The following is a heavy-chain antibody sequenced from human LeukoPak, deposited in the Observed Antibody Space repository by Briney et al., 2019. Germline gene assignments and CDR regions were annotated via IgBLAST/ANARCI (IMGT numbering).Heavy chain of an antibody. V-gene: IGHV4-59*08. CDR2: MYDSGST. Sequence: SETLSLTCTVSGGSISSYYWSWIRQPPGKGLELIGYMYDSGSTYYNPSLKSRVTISVDTSKNQFSLKLSSVTAADTAVYFCARGGWGMAQRNWYFDLWGRGTLVTVSS. J-gene: IGHJ2*01. CDR3: ARGGWGMAQRNWYFDL. CDR1: GGSISSYY. D-gene: IGHD3-16*01.